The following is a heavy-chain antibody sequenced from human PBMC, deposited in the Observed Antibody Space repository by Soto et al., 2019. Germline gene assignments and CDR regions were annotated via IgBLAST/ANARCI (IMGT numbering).Heavy chain of an antibody. D-gene: IGHD1-26*01. Sequence: SETLSLTCTVSGGSISSYYWSWIRQPPGKGLEWIGYIYYSGSTNYNPSLKSRVTISVDTSKNQFSLKLSSVTAADTAVYYCARGGSGSYYAWFDPWGQGTQVTVSS. CDR3: ARGGSGSYYAWFDP. J-gene: IGHJ5*02. CDR2: IYYSGST. V-gene: IGHV4-59*01. CDR1: GGSISSYY.